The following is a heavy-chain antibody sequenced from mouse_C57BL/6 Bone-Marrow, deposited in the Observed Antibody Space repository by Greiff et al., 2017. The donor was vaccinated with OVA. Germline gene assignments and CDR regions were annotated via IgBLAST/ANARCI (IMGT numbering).Heavy chain of an antibody. Sequence: EVQLQQSGPELVKPGASVKISCKASGYTFTDYYMNWVKQSHGKSLEWIGDINPNNGGTSYNQKFKGKATLTVDKSSSTDYMELRSLTSEDSAVYYCFYSNPLGLADWGQGTLVTVSA. J-gene: IGHJ3*01. D-gene: IGHD2-5*01. CDR1: GYTFTDYY. CDR3: FYSNPLGLAD. CDR2: INPNNGGT. V-gene: IGHV1-26*01.